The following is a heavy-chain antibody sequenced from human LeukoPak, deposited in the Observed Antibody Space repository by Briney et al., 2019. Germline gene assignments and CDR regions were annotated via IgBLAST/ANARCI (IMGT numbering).Heavy chain of an antibody. CDR3: ARLGYSSGWYGPLDY. CDR1: GFTFSSYE. D-gene: IGHD6-19*01. V-gene: IGHV3-48*03. CDR2: MASSGSTI. J-gene: IGHJ4*02. Sequence: GGSLRLSCAASGFTFSSYEMNWVRQAPGKGLEWVSYMASSGSTIYYADSVKGRFTISRDNAKNSLYLQMNSLRAEDTAVYYCARLGYSSGWYGPLDYWGQGTLVTVSS.